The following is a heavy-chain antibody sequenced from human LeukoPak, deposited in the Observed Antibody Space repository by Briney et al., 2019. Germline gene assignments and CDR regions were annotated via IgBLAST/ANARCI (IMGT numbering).Heavy chain of an antibody. D-gene: IGHD6-19*01. V-gene: IGHV3-30-3*01. CDR1: GFSFNNYA. Sequence: QPGGSLRLSCAASGFSFNNYAMHWVRQAPGKGLEWVALISYDGSNKYYADSVKGRFTISRDNAKNSLYLQMNSLRAEDTAVYYCARGSGWYESTPPYWGQGTLVTVSS. J-gene: IGHJ4*02. CDR2: ISYDGSNK. CDR3: ARGSGWYESTPPY.